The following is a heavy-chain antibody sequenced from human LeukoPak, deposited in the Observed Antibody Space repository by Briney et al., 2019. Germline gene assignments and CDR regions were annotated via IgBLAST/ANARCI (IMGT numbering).Heavy chain of an antibody. Sequence: SETLSLTCTLSVGSISIYYWSWIREPPGKGMEWIGYIYYSGSTNYNPSLKSRVTISVDTSKNQFSLNLSSVTAADTAVYYCARSERYNSGWYFYFDYWGQGTLVTVSS. CDR3: ARSERYNSGWYFYFDY. CDR1: VGSISIYY. J-gene: IGHJ4*02. V-gene: IGHV4-59*01. D-gene: IGHD6-19*01. CDR2: IYYSGST.